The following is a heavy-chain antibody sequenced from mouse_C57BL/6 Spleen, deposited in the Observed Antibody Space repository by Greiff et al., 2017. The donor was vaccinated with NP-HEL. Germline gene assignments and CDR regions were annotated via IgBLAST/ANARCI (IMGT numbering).Heavy chain of an antibody. D-gene: IGHD2-1*01. CDR1: GYAFTNYL. V-gene: IGHV1-54*01. J-gene: IGHJ1*03. CDR3: ARVYSWYFDV. CDR2: INPGSGGT. Sequence: QVQLKQSGAELVRPGTSVKVSCKASGYAFTNYLIEWVKQRPGQGLEWIGVINPGSGGTNYNEKFKGKATLTADKSSSTAYMQLSSLTSEDSAVYFCARVYSWYFDVWGTGTTVTVSS.